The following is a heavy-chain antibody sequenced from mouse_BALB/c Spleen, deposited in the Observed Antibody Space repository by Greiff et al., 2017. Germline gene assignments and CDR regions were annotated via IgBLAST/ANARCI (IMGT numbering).Heavy chain of an antibody. V-gene: IGHV5-17*02. J-gene: IGHJ2*01. Sequence: EVKVVESGGGLVKPGGSLKLSCAASGFTFSSFGMHWVRQAPEKGLEWVAYISSGSSTIYYADTVKGRFTISRDNPKNTLFLQMTSLRSEDTAMYYCARSSSYYGSSPFDYWGQGTTLTVSS. CDR3: ARSSSYYGSSPFDY. CDR2: ISSGSSTI. D-gene: IGHD1-1*01. CDR1: GFTFSSFG.